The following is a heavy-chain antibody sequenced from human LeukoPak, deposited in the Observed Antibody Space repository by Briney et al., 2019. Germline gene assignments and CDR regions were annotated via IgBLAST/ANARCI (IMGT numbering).Heavy chain of an antibody. CDR1: GYTFTGYY. CDR3: ARNLWQQLAALDY. V-gene: IGHV1-2*02. Sequence: ASVKVSRKASGYTFTGYYMHWVRQAPGQGLEWMGWINPNSGGTNYAQKFQGRVTMTRDTSISTAYMELSRLRSDDTAVYYCARNLWQQLAALDYWGQGTLVTVSS. D-gene: IGHD6-13*01. J-gene: IGHJ4*02. CDR2: INPNSGGT.